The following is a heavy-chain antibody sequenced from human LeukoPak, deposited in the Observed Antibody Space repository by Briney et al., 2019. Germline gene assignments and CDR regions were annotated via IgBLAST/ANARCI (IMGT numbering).Heavy chain of an antibody. Sequence: GGSLRLSCAASGFTFSSYAMSWVRQAPGKRVEWVSAISGSGGSTYYVDSVKGRFTISRDNSKNTLYLQMNSLRAEDTAVYYGVKRGVVPAVYYYYIDVWGEGTTVTVSS. D-gene: IGHD2-2*01. V-gene: IGHV3-23*01. CDR3: VKRGVVPAVYYYYIDV. CDR1: GFTFSSYA. CDR2: ISGSGGST. J-gene: IGHJ6*03.